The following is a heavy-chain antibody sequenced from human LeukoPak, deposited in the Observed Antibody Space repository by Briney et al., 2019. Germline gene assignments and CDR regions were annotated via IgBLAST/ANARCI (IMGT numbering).Heavy chain of an antibody. CDR3: ARGPGPADDGGGYCFDY. D-gene: IGHD3-22*01. J-gene: IGHJ4*02. Sequence: GASVKVSCKASGYTFTSYYLYWVRQAPGQGLESMGVINPSGGSTTSAQKFQDRVTMTRDTSTSTVHMELRSLRSEDTAVYYCARGPGPADDGGGYCFDYWGQGTLVTVSS. CDR2: INPSGGST. V-gene: IGHV1-46*01. CDR1: GYTFTSYY.